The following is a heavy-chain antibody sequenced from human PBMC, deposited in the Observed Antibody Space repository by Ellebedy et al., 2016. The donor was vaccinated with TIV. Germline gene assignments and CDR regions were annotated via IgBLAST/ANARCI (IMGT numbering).Heavy chain of an antibody. D-gene: IGHD5-12*01. CDR3: AKDPTTGYDRYYFDY. J-gene: IGHJ4*02. CDR2: ISYDGSIK. V-gene: IGHV3-30*18. Sequence: GESLKISXAASGFTFSTYSMHWVRQAPGKGLEWVSLISYDGSIKDYAESVKGRFTVSKDHSKKTMFLQMNSLRAEDTAVYYCAKDPTTGYDRYYFDYWGRGTLVTVSS. CDR1: GFTFSTYS.